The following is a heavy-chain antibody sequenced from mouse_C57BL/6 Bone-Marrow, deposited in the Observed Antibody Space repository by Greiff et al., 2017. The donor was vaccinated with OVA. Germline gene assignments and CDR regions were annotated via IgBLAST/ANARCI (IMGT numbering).Heavy chain of an antibody. CDR3: ARGGYFFDY. CDR2: IDPSDSYT. J-gene: IGHJ2*01. D-gene: IGHD2-3*01. Sequence: QVQLQQSGAELVMPGASVKLSCKASGYTFTSYWMHWVKQRPGQGLEWIGEIDPSDSYTNYTHKFKGKSTLTVDKYSSTAYMQLSSLTSEETAAYYCARGGYFFDYWGQGTTLTVSS. V-gene: IGHV1-69*01. CDR1: GYTFTSYW.